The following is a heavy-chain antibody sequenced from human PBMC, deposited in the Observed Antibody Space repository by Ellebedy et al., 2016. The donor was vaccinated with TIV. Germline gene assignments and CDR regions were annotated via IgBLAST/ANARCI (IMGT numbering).Heavy chain of an antibody. CDR3: ARDRVTLWFGELLFYGMDV. CDR2: ISYDGSNK. V-gene: IGHV3-30*01. CDR1: GFTFSSYA. Sequence: PGGSLRLSCAASGFTFSSYAMHWVRQAPGKGLEWVAVISYDGSNKYYADSVKGRFTISRDNSKNTLYLQMNSLRAEDTAVYYCARDRVTLWFGELLFYGMDVWGQGTTVTVSS. J-gene: IGHJ6*02. D-gene: IGHD3-10*01.